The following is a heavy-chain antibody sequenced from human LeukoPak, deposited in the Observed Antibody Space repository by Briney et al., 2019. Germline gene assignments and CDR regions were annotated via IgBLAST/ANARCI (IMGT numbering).Heavy chain of an antibody. J-gene: IGHJ3*01. CDR1: GASISGHY. CDR2: ISHIGST. D-gene: IGHD1-14*01. CDR3: ARDRISINALDV. Sequence: PSETLSLTCTVSGASISGHYLTWLRQPPGKELEWIGYISHIGSTNYNPSLKSRVTISVDTSKNQFSLKLTSVTAADTAVYYCARDRISINALDVWGQGTMVTVSS. V-gene: IGHV4-59*11.